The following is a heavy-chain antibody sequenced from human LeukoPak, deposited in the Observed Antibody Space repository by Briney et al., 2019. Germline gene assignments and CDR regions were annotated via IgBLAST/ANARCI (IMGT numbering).Heavy chain of an antibody. CDR3: ARGEGEDAFDI. J-gene: IGHJ3*02. CDR1: GFTFSNYW. V-gene: IGHV3-7*01. CDR2: IKQDGSEK. Sequence: GGSLRLSCAASGFTFSNYWMSWVRQAPGKGLEWVANIKQDGSEKYYVDSVKGRFTISRDNAKNSLYLQMNSLRAEDTAVYYCARGEGEDAFDIWGQGTMVTVSS.